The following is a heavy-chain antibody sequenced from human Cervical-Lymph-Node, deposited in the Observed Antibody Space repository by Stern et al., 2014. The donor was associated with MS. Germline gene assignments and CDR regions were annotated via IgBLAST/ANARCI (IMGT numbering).Heavy chain of an antibody. Sequence: VQLVQSGPGLVKPSQTLSLTCTVSGDSINSGGHYWSWIRQRPGKGLEWIGYIYNSGATFYSPSLKGRVTISLDTSKNQFSLTLSSVTAADTPIYYCASRWSGTYYGQNWFDPWGQGILVTVSS. CDR1: GDSINSGGHY. V-gene: IGHV4-31*03. D-gene: IGHD1-26*01. CDR3: ASRWSGTYYGQNWFDP. CDR2: IYNSGAT. J-gene: IGHJ5*02.